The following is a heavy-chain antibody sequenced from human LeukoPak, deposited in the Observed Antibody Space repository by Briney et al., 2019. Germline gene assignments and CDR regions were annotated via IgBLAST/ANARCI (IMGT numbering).Heavy chain of an antibody. J-gene: IGHJ4*02. Sequence: SETLSLTCTVSGGSIRSYYWSWIRQPPGKGLEWVGYIYYSGSTKYNPSLKSRATISVDTSKNQFSLKLNSVTAADTAVYYCASGSYYFDYWGQGTLVTVSS. CDR1: GGSIRSYY. V-gene: IGHV4-59*08. D-gene: IGHD1-26*01. CDR3: ASGSYYFDY. CDR2: IYYSGST.